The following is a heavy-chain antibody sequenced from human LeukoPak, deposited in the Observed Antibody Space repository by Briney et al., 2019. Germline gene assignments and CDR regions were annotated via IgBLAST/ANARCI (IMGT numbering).Heavy chain of an antibody. V-gene: IGHV4-34*01. J-gene: IGHJ5*02. CDR2: INHSGST. CDR1: GGSFSGHG. Sequence: SETLSLTSTAYGGSFSGHGWSWIRQPPGKGLEWIGEINHSGSTNYNSSLKSRVTISVDTSKNQFSLKLSSVTAADTAVYYCARSTNLAYNWFDPWGQGTLVTVSS. D-gene: IGHD2-8*01. CDR3: ARSTNLAYNWFDP.